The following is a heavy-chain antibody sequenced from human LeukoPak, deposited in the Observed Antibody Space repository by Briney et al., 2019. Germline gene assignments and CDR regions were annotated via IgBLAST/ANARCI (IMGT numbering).Heavy chain of an antibody. Sequence: SETLSLTCTVSGGSISSNYWSWIRQAPGKGLDWIGYIYYTGSTNYNPSLKSRVTISVDTSKNQFSLKLSSVTAADTAVYYCVRGFYDSSGYSTPFDYWGQGTLVTVSS. D-gene: IGHD3-22*01. J-gene: IGHJ4*02. CDR1: GGSISSNY. CDR2: IYYTGST. CDR3: VRGFYDSSGYSTPFDY. V-gene: IGHV4-59*01.